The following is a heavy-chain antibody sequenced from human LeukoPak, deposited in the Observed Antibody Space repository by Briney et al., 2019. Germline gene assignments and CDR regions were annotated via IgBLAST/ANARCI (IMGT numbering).Heavy chain of an antibody. CDR3: VRDFADVVRGANPI. CDR1: GFTFSSYW. Sequence: GGSLRLSCAASGFTFSSYWMHWVRHVPGKGLVWVSRINTDGSSTSYADSVKGRFTISRDNSKNTVSLQMNSLRAEDTAVYYCVRDFADVVRGANPIWGQGTMVTVSS. D-gene: IGHD3-10*01. V-gene: IGHV3-74*01. J-gene: IGHJ3*02. CDR2: INTDGSST.